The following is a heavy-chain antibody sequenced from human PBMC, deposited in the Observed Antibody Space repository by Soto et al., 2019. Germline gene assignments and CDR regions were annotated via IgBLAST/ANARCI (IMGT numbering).Heavy chain of an antibody. J-gene: IGHJ3*02. CDR3: RTYYYDSSGYRYAFDI. D-gene: IGHD3-22*01. V-gene: IGHV3-48*03. CDR2: ISSSGSTI. Sequence: GGSLRLSCAASGFTFSSYEMNWVRQAPGKGLEWVSYISSSGSTIYYADSVKGRFTISRDNAKNSLYLQMNSLRAEDTAVYYCRTYYYDSSGYRYAFDIWGQGTMVTVSS. CDR1: GFTFSSYE.